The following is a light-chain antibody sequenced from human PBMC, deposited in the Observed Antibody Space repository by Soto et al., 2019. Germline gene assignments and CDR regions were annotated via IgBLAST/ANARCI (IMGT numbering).Light chain of an antibody. J-gene: IGKJ1*01. CDR2: AAS. CDR1: QTISSW. CDR3: QQSYSSPPT. V-gene: IGKV1-39*01. Sequence: DIQMTQSPSTLSGSVGDRVTITCRASQTISSWLAWYQQKPGKAPKLLIFAASSLQSGVPSRFSGSRSGPDFTLTISSLQPEDFATYHCQQSYSSPPTFGQGTKVDIK.